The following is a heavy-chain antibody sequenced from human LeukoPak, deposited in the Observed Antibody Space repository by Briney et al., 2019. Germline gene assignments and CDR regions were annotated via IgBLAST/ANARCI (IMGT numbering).Heavy chain of an antibody. D-gene: IGHD3-16*01. J-gene: IGHJ3*02. Sequence: AGGSLRLSCAASGFTFSSYGMHWVRQAPGKGLEWVGVIWYDVSNKYYADSVKGRFTISIENSKHTRYLQMNSLRAEATAVYYCAKDGFRGLGELGAFDIWGQGTMVTVSS. CDR1: GFTFSSYG. V-gene: IGHV3-30*02. CDR3: AKDGFRGLGELGAFDI. CDR2: IWYDVSNK.